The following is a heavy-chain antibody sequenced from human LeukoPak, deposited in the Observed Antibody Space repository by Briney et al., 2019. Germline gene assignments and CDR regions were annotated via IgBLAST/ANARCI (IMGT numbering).Heavy chain of an antibody. J-gene: IGHJ4*02. D-gene: IGHD4-23*01. CDR3: ARADYGGNSDFDY. V-gene: IGHV1-2*02. CDR2: INPNSGGT. CDR1: GYTFTGYY. Sequence: ASVKVSCKASGYTFTGYYMHWVQQAPGQGLEWMGWINPNSGGTNYAQKFQGRVTMTRDTSISTAYMELSRLRSDDTAVYYCARADYGGNSDFDYWGQGTLVTVSS.